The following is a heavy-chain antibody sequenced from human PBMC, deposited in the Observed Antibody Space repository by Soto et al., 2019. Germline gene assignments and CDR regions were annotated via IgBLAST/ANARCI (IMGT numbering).Heavy chain of an antibody. CDR2: IYYSGAT. D-gene: IGHD3-16*01. J-gene: IGHJ4*02. CDR3: VRGETKAHFDS. V-gene: IGHV4-59*01. Sequence: QVQLQESGPGLVKPSETLSLTCTVSGDSIKHYYWNWIRQPPGKGLEWIGYIYYSGATNYNPSLKSRVTISKNQFSLKLTSVTAADTAVYDCVRGETKAHFDSWGQGILVTVSS. CDR1: GDSIKHYY.